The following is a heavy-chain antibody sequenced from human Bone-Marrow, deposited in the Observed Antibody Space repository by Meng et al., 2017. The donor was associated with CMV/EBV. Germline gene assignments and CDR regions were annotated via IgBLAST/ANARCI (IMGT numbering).Heavy chain of an antibody. CDR3: ARGRSGIS. V-gene: IGHV3-48*03. CDR2: ITSSGSTI. CDR1: GFSFSSYE. D-gene: IGHD1-26*01. Sequence: GESLKISCTASGFSFSSYEMNWVRQAPGKGLEWISYITSSGSTIYYADAVKGRFTISRDNAKNSLYLQMNSLRVEDTAVYYCARGRSGISWGHGTLVTVSS. J-gene: IGHJ5*01.